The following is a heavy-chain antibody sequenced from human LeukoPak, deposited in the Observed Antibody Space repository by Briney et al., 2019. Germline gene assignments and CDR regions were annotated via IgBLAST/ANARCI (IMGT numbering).Heavy chain of an antibody. CDR2: MNPNSGNT. D-gene: IGHD2-2*01. V-gene: IGHV1-8*01. CDR3: ARARPTVKGYCSSTSCLGFDP. CDR1: GYTFTSYD. Sequence: GDSVKVSCKASGYTFTSYDIDWVRQATGQGLEWMGWMNPNSGNTGYAQKFQGRVTMTRNTSISTAYMELSSLRSEDTAVYYCARARPTVKGYCSSTSCLGFDPWGQGTLVTVSS. J-gene: IGHJ5*02.